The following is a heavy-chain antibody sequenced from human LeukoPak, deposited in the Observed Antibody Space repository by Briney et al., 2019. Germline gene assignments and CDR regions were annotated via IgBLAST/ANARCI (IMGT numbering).Heavy chain of an antibody. V-gene: IGHV1-2*02. J-gene: IGHJ4*02. CDR1: GYTFIGYY. Sequence: ASVKVSCKASGYTFIGYYMHWVRQAPGQGLEWMGWLNPNSGGTNYAQKFQGRVTMTRDTSISTAYMELSRLRSDDTAVYYCARVVGGNYYGSETDHYWGQGTLVTVSS. CDR2: LNPNSGGT. D-gene: IGHD3-10*01. CDR3: ARVVGGNYYGSETDHY.